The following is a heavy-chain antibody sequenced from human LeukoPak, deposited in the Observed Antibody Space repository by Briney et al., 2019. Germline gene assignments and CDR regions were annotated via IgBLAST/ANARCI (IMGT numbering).Heavy chain of an antibody. D-gene: IGHD5-24*01. CDR2: ISSSSNYI. V-gene: IGHV3-21*01. Sequence: AGGSLRLSCAASGFTFSSYSMNWVRQAPGKGLEWVSSISSSSNYIYYADSVKGRFTITRDNAKNSLYLQMNSLSAEDTAVYYCACNRWLQSPFDYWGQGTLVTVSS. CDR3: ACNRWLQSPFDY. CDR1: GFTFSSYS. J-gene: IGHJ4*02.